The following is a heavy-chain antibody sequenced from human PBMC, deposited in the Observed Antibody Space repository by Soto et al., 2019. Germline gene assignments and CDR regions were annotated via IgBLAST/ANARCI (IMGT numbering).Heavy chain of an antibody. CDR1: GYTFTSYD. V-gene: IGHV1-8*01. D-gene: IGHD3-3*01. CDR3: ARGLLRRLRFLEWSACCGMDV. CDR2: MNPNSGNT. J-gene: IGHJ6*02. Sequence: QVQLVQSGAEVKKPGASVKVSCKASGYTFTSYDINWVRQATGQGLEWMGWMNPNSGNTGYAQKFQGRVTMTRNTSISTAYMELSSLRSEYTAVYYCARGLLRRLRFLEWSACCGMDVWGQGTTVTVSS.